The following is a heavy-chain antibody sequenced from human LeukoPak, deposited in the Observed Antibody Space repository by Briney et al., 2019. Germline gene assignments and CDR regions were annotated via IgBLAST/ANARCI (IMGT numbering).Heavy chain of an antibody. CDR2: INHSGST. Sequence: SETLSLTCAVYGGSFSGYYWSWIRQPPGKGLEWIGEINHSGSTNYNPSLKSQVTISVDTSKNQFSLKLSSVTAADTAVYYCARSPYYYGSCWFDPWGQGTLVTVSS. D-gene: IGHD3-10*01. CDR1: GGSFSGYY. CDR3: ARSPYYYGSCWFDP. V-gene: IGHV4-34*01. J-gene: IGHJ5*02.